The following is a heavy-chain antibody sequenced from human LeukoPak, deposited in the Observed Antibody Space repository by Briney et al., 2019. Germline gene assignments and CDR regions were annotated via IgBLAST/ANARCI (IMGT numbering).Heavy chain of an antibody. CDR3: ARAPSEIGGYYPEYFRH. J-gene: IGHJ1*01. CDR1: GFTFSTYW. D-gene: IGHD3-22*01. V-gene: IGHV3-74*01. CDR2: IKSDGGT. Sequence: PGGFLRLSCAASGFTFSTYWMHRVRQAPGKGLVWVSRIKSDGGTNHADSVKGRFTISRDNAKKTVSLQMNSLRPEDTGVYYCARAPSEIGGYYPEYFRHWGQGTLVTVSS.